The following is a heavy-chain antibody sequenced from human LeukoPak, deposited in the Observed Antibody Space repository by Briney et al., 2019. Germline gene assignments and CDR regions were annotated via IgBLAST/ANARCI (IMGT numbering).Heavy chain of an antibody. CDR1: GFTFTIHA. CDR3: AKHFGWYYDSSGYVDY. J-gene: IGHJ4*02. Sequence: GGSLRLSCAASGFTFTIHAMTWVRQAPGKGLEWVSGISGSGGSAYYADSVKGRFTISRDESKKTMYLQMNSLRAEDTAVYYCAKHFGWYYDSSGYVDYWGQGTLVTVSS. D-gene: IGHD3-22*01. V-gene: IGHV3-23*01. CDR2: ISGSGGSA.